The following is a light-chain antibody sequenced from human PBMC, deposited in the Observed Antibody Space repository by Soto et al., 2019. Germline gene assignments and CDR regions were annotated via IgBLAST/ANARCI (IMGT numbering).Light chain of an antibody. CDR3: CSYAGSRYV. CDR1: SSDVGGYTY. Sequence: QSALTQPRSVSVSPGQSVTISCTGTSSDVGGYTYVSWYQQHPGKAPKLMIYDVSKRPSGFPDRFSGSKSGNTASLTISGLQAEDEADYYCCSYAGSRYVFGTGTKLTVL. J-gene: IGLJ1*01. CDR2: DVS. V-gene: IGLV2-11*01.